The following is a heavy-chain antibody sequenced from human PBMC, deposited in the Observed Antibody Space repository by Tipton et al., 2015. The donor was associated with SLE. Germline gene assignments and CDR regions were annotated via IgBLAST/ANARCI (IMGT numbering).Heavy chain of an antibody. D-gene: IGHD4-23*01. CDR2: INHSGRT. V-gene: IGHV4-34*01. Sequence: TLSLTCAVYGRSFSGYYWSWIRQPPGKGLEWIGEINHSGRTNYNPSLKSRVTISVDTSKNQFSLKLSSVTAADTTVYYCASSEYGGNYYYYYYGMDVWGQGTTVTVSS. CDR1: GRSFSGYY. CDR3: ASSEYGGNYYYYYYGMDV. J-gene: IGHJ6*02.